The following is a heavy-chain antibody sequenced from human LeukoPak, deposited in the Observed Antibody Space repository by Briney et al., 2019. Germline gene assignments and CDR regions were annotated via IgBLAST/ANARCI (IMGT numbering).Heavy chain of an antibody. D-gene: IGHD6-19*01. V-gene: IGHV3-49*04. Sequence: QPGGSLRLSCRGSGFTFGDYAVTWVRQAPGKWMQWVGFIRSEEYGGTPDYATSVKGRFTISRENSESTAYLQINSLRTEDTAVYYCTRALSGWTGYSDFWGQGTVVTVSS. CDR2: IRSEEYGGTP. J-gene: IGHJ4*02. CDR3: TRALSGWTGYSDF. CDR1: GFTFGDYA.